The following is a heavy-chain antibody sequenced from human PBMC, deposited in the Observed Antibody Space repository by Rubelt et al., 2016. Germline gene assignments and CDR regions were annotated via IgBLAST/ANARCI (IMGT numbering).Heavy chain of an antibody. V-gene: IGHV4-59*12. CDR2: INHTGSI. J-gene: IGHJ4*02. D-gene: IGHD1-26*01. CDR1: GGSISSYY. Sequence: QVQLQESGPGLVKPSETLSLTCTVSGGSISSYYWSWIRQPPGKGLEWIGEINHTGSINYNPSLKSRVSISIDTSKNQFSLKLSSVTAADTAVYYCARGLSIVGATGDYWGQGNLVTVSS. CDR3: ARGLSIVGATGDY.